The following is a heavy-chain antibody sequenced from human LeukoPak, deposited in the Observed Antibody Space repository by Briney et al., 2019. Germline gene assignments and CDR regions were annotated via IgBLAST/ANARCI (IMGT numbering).Heavy chain of an antibody. Sequence: GGSLRLSCAASGFSFTNAWMNWVRQAPGKGLEWVSGISWNSGSIGYADSVKGRFTISRDNAKNSLYLQMNSLRAEDTALYYCAKSYFGVYYYGMDVWGQGTTVTVSS. V-gene: IGHV3-9*01. D-gene: IGHD2/OR15-2a*01. CDR3: AKSYFGVYYYGMDV. CDR2: ISWNSGSI. CDR1: GFSFTNAW. J-gene: IGHJ6*02.